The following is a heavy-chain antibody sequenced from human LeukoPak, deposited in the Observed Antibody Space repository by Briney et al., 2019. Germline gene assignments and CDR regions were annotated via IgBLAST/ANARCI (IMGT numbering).Heavy chain of an antibody. Sequence: HPGGSLRLSCAASGFTFSGSAMHWVRQASGKGLEWVGRIRSKANSYATAYAASVKGRFTISRDDSKNTAYLQMNSLKTEDTAVYYCARGQIVFDYWGQGTLVTVSS. CDR2: IRSKANSYAT. J-gene: IGHJ4*02. D-gene: IGHD2/OR15-2a*01. CDR1: GFTFSGSA. V-gene: IGHV3-73*01. CDR3: ARGQIVFDY.